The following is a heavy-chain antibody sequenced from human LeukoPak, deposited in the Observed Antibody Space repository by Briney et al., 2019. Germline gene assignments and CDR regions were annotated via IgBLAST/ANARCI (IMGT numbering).Heavy chain of an antibody. CDR1: GFTFSSYA. J-gene: IGHJ4*02. V-gene: IGHV3-30-3*01. D-gene: IGHD1-26*01. CDR3: ARDGVVGATLARY. CDR2: ISFDTSNK. Sequence: GGSLRLSCAASGFTFSSYAMHWARQAPGKGLEWVAVISFDTSNKNYADSVKGRFTISRDNSKNTLYLQMNSLRPEDTAVYYCARDGVVGATLARYWGQGTLVTVSS.